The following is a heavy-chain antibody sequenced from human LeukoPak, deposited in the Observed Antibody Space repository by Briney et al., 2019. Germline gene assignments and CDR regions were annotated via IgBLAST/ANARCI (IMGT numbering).Heavy chain of an antibody. J-gene: IGHJ6*02. D-gene: IGHD4-17*01. CDR1: GFTFSSYG. V-gene: IGHV3-30*18. CDR3: AKSRRYGTGDYDYYYGMDV. CDR2: ISYDGSNK. Sequence: PGGSLRLSCAASGFTFSSYGMHWVRQAPGKGLEWVAVISYDGSNKYYADSVKGRFTISGDNSKNTLYLQMNSLRAEDTAVYYCAKSRRYGTGDYDYYYGMDVWGQGTTVTVSS.